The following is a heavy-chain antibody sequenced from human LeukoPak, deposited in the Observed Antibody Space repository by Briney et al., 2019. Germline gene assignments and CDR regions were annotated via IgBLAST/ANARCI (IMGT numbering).Heavy chain of an antibody. V-gene: IGHV3-23*01. D-gene: IGHD3-10*01. CDR1: GFTFSNHG. CDR2: VSPPGGGT. CDR3: AKDRFYGSGSYYHPTIDY. J-gene: IGHJ4*02. Sequence: GGSLRLSCAASGFTFSNHGMNWVRQAPGKGLEWLSGVSPPGGGTYYADSVKGRFTISRDNSKSTLYLQMNSLRTEDTALYYCAKDRFYGSGSYYHPTIDYWGQGTLVTVSS.